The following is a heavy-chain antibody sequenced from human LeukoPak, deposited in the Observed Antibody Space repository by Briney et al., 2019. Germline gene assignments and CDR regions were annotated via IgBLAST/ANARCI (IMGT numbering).Heavy chain of an antibody. CDR1: GYTFTGYY. CDR2: INPNSGGT. V-gene: IGHV1-2*02. D-gene: IGHD3-22*01. Sequence: ASVKVSCKASGYTFTGYYMHWVRQAPGQGLEWMGWINPNSGGTNYAQKFQGRVTTTRDTSISTAYMELSRLRSDDTAVYYCASRDTMIPDAFDIWGQGTMVTVSS. J-gene: IGHJ3*02. CDR3: ASRDTMIPDAFDI.